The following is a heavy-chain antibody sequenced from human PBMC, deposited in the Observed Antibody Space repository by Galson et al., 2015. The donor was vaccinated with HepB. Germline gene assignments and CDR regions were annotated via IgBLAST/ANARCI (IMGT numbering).Heavy chain of an antibody. CDR3: ARGPVGPRFDP. Sequence: TLSLTCTVSGASIDSGGHYWSWIRQPPGRGLECIAYIFYSGGSYYKPSLESRATIPIKTSTNQFSLKLTSVTAADTAVYYCARGPVGPRFDPWGQGSRVTVSS. CDR1: GASIDSGGHY. CDR2: IFYSGGS. V-gene: IGHV4-31*03. J-gene: IGHJ5*02.